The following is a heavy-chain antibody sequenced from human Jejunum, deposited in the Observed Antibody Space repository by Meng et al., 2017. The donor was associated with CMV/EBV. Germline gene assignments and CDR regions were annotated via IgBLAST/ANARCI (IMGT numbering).Heavy chain of an antibody. D-gene: IGHD3-3*01. J-gene: IGHJ4*02. CDR2: IFYTGST. V-gene: IGHV4-31*02. Sequence: SISSGGHYWTWIRQHPGKGLEWIGHIFYTGSTYYNPSLKSRISISIDTSKNQFSLNLSSVTAADTAVYYCARSHSFLGVIIIGYWGQGTLVTVSS. CDR3: ARSHSFLGVIIIGY. CDR1: SISSGGHY.